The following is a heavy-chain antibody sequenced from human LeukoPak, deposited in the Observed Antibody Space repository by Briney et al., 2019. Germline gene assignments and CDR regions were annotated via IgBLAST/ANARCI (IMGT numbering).Heavy chain of an antibody. V-gene: IGHV3-23*01. Sequence: PGGSLRLSCAASGFTFSSYAMSWLRQAPGKGREWISAISGSGGSTYYADSVKGRFTISRDNSKNTLYLQMNSLRAEDTAVYYCAKYFETGYDSSGYYFDYWGQGTLVTVSS. CDR1: GFTFSSYA. CDR2: ISGSGGST. D-gene: IGHD3-22*01. CDR3: AKYFETGYDSSGYYFDY. J-gene: IGHJ4*02.